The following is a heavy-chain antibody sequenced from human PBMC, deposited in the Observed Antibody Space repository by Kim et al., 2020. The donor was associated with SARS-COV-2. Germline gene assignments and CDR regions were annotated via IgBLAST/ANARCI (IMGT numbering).Heavy chain of an antibody. CDR1: GFTFSKSA. V-gene: IGHV3-23*01. CDR2: ISGNGGTT. D-gene: IGHD1-26*01. CDR3: VKARVGPSAFDI. Sequence: GGSLRLSCAASGFTFSKSAMSWVRQAPGKGLEWVSTISGNGGTTYQADSVKGRFTISRDNSKNTLYLQMSSLRGEDTAIYYCVKARVGPSAFDIWGQGTMVTVSS. J-gene: IGHJ3*02.